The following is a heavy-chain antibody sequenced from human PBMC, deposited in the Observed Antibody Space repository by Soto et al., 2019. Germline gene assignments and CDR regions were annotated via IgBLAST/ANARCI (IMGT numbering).Heavy chain of an antibody. J-gene: IGHJ4*02. CDR3: AVAAAGTGLFDY. Sequence: QVQLQESGPGLVKPSETLSLTCTVSGGSISSYYWSWIRQPPGKGLEWIGYIYYSGSTNYNPSLKGRVTISVDTSKNQFSLKLSSVTAADTAVYYCAVAAAGTGLFDYWGQGTLVTFSS. V-gene: IGHV4-59*01. CDR2: IYYSGST. CDR1: GGSISSYY. D-gene: IGHD6-13*01.